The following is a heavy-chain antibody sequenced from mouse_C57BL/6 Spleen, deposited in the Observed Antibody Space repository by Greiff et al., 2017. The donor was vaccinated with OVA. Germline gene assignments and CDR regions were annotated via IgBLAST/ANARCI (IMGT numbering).Heavy chain of an antibody. J-gene: IGHJ4*01. CDR2: IDPSDSET. D-gene: IGHD1-1*02. CDR3: ARSPRPSYGSHAMDY. V-gene: IGHV1-52*01. Sequence: QVQLQQPGAELVRPGSSVKLSCTASGYTFTSYWMHWVKQRPIQGLEWIGNIDPSDSETHYNQKFKDKATLTVDKSSSTAYMQLSSLTSEDSAVYYCARSPRPSYGSHAMDYWGQGTSVTVAS. CDR1: GYTFTSYW.